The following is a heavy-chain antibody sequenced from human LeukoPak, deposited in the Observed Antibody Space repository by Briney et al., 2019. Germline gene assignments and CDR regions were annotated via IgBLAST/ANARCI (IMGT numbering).Heavy chain of an antibody. CDR1: GYTFTNYA. D-gene: IGHD6-19*01. CDR3: ARGGPNSGGWTLDH. V-gene: IGHV1-3*03. Sequence: GASVKVSCKTSGYTFTNYAMHWVHQAPGQRPEWMGCINGDNAHTQYSQRFQGRVTITRDTSATTAYMELSSLTSEDMAVFYCARGGPNSGGWTLDHWGQGTLVSVSS. CDR2: INGDNAHT. J-gene: IGHJ4*02.